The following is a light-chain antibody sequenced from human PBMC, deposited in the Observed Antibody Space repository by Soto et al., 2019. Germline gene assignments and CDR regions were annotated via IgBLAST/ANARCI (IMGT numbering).Light chain of an antibody. CDR2: RGS. V-gene: IGKV3-20*01. J-gene: IGKJ1*01. CDR1: QNIRGNE. CDR3: QDCGTSAPWT. Sequence: EVVLTQSPGTLSLSPGERATLSCRASQNIRGNELAWYQQKPGQAPRLLIYRGSSRATGIPDRFSGRGSGTDFTPTISRLEPEDFAVYYCQDCGTSAPWTFRQGTNVEIK.